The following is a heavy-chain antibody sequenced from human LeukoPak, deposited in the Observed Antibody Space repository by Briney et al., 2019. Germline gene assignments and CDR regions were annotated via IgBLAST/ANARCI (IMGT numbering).Heavy chain of an antibody. CDR2: IIPIFGTA. CDR1: GGTFSSYA. Sequence: SVKVSCKASGGTFSSYAISWVRQAPGQGLEWMGGIIPIFGTANYAQKSQGRVTITADESTSTAYMELSSLRSEDTAVYYCARDRGSSGWYWGLLDYWGQGTLVTVSS. CDR3: ARDRGSSGWYWGLLDY. J-gene: IGHJ4*02. V-gene: IGHV1-69*13. D-gene: IGHD6-19*01.